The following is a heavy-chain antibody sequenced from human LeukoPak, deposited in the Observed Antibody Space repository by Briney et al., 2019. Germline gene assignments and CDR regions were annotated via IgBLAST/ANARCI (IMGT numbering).Heavy chain of an antibody. CDR1: GFTFSSYE. J-gene: IGHJ3*02. CDR2: ISSSGSTI. CDR3: ASAYSSSWLGDAFDI. D-gene: IGHD6-13*01. V-gene: IGHV3-48*03. Sequence: GGSLRLSCAASGFTFSSYEMNWVRQAPGKGLEWVSYISSSGSTIYYADSVKGRFTISRDNAKNSLYLQMNSLRAEDMAVYYCASAYSSSWLGDAFDIWGQGTMVTVSS.